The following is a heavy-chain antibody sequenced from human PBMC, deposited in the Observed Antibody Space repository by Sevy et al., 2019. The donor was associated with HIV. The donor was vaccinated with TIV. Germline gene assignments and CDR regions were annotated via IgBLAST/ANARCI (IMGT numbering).Heavy chain of an antibody. V-gene: IGHV4-38-2*02. CDR2: IYHSGCS. D-gene: IGHD2-21*01. Sequence: SETLSLTCAVSGYSISSGYHWGWFRQPPGKGLEWLASIYHSGCSSYNGSLKSRLTISLDGPNNQFSLKLASLTAADTAVYYCARDLGSGGNSDYWGQGTLVTVSS. CDR3: ARDLGSGGNSDY. J-gene: IGHJ4*02. CDR1: GYSISSGYH.